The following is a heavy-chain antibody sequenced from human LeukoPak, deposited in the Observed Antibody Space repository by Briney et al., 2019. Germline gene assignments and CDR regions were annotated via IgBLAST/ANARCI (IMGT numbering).Heavy chain of an antibody. CDR1: GFTFTSSA. CDR3: AAGGGIVEATTAFDI. V-gene: IGHV1-58*02. Sequence: GASVKVSCKASGFTFTSSAMQWVRQARGQRLEWIGWIVVGSGNTNYVQRFQERVTITRDMSISTTYMELSSVRSENTAVYYCAAGGGIVEATTAFDIWGQGTMVTVSS. CDR2: IVVGSGNT. J-gene: IGHJ3*02. D-gene: IGHD1-26*01.